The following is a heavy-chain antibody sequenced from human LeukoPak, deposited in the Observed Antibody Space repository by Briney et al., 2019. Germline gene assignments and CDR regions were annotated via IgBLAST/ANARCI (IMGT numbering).Heavy chain of an antibody. CDR1: GFTFSSYW. J-gene: IGHJ4*02. Sequence: PGGSLRLSCAASGFTFSSYWMTWVRQAPGKGLEWVGNIKEDGREKYYVDSVKGRFTISRDNAKNSLYLQMNSLRAEDTAVYYCARAPGYRGFLDYWGQGNLVTVSS. D-gene: IGHD5-18*01. CDR3: ARAPGYRGFLDY. CDR2: IKEDGREK. V-gene: IGHV3-7*01.